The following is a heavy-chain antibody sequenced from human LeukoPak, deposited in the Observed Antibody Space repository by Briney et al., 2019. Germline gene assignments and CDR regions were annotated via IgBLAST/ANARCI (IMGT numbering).Heavy chain of an antibody. J-gene: IGHJ4*02. CDR3: AKDRRCSGGSCYSWVS. CDR2: IIGSGGST. CDR1: GFTFSSYA. D-gene: IGHD2-15*01. Sequence: PGGSLRLSCAASGFTFSSYAMSWVRQAPGKGLEWVSAIIGSGGSTYYADSVKGRFTISRDNSKNTLYLQMNSLRAEDTAVYYCAKDRRCSGGSCYSWVSWGQGTLVTVSS. V-gene: IGHV3-23*01.